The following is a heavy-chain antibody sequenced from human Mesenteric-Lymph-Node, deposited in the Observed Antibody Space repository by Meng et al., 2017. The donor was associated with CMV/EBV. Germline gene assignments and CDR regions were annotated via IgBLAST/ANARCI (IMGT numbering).Heavy chain of an antibody. CDR3: TIRSAARFYYGMDV. V-gene: IGHV3-15*01. CDR2: IKSKTDGGTT. Sequence: GESLKISCAASGFTFSNAWMSWVRQAPGKGLEWVGRIKSKTDGGTTDYAAPVKGRFTISRDDSKNTLYLQMNSLKTEDTAVYYCTIRSAARFYYGMDVWGQGTTVTVSS. CDR1: GFTFSNAW. J-gene: IGHJ6*02. D-gene: IGHD6-19*01.